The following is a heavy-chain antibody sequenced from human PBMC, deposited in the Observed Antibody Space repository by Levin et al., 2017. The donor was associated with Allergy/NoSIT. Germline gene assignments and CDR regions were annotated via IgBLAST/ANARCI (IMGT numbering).Heavy chain of an antibody. D-gene: IGHD2-15*01. Sequence: SETLSLTCAVSGGSISSSNWWSWVRQPPGKGLEWIGEIYHSGSTNYNPSLKSRVTISVDKSKNQFSLKLSSVTAADTAVYYCARDVAGDCSGGSCYVNWFDPWGQGTLVTVSS. CDR3: ARDVAGDCSGGSCYVNWFDP. J-gene: IGHJ5*02. CDR1: GGSISSSNW. V-gene: IGHV4-4*02. CDR2: IYHSGST.